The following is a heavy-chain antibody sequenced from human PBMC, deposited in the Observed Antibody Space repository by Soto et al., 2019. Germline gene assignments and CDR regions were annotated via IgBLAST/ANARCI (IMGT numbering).Heavy chain of an antibody. Sequence: ESGGGVVQPGRSLRLSCAASGFTFSSYGMHWVRQAPGKGLEWVAVIWYDGSNKYYADSVKGRFTISRDNSKNTLYLQMNSLRAEDTAVYYCARGSLNNYDFWSGYLDYWGQGTLVTVSS. J-gene: IGHJ4*02. CDR1: GFTFSSYG. CDR3: ARGSLNNYDFWSGYLDY. V-gene: IGHV3-33*01. D-gene: IGHD3-3*01. CDR2: IWYDGSNK.